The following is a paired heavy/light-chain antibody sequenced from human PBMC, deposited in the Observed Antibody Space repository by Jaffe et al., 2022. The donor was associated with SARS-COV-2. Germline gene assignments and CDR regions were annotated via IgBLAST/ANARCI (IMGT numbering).Heavy chain of an antibody. J-gene: IGHJ3*02. D-gene: IGHD1-1*01. CDR2: IYYSGST. CDR3: AREGTAMTTPGAFDI. CDR1: GGSISSGGYY. V-gene: IGHV4-31*03. Sequence: QVQLQESGPGLVKPSQTLSLTCTVSGGSISSGGYYWTWIRQHPGKGLEWIGYIYYSGSTYFRPSLKSRVAMSVDTSKNQFSLKLSSVSAADTAVYYCAREGTAMTTPGAFDIWGQGTLVTVSS.
Light chain of an antibody. CDR1: QSVSSSY. J-gene: IGKJ4*01. V-gene: IGKV3-20*01. CDR2: GAS. CDR3: QQYGGSPPT. Sequence: EIVLTQSPGTLSLSPGERATLSCRASQSVSSSYLAWYQQKPGQAPRLLIYGASSRATGIPDRFSGSGSGTDFTLTISRLEPEDFAVYYCQQYGGSPPTFGGGTKVEIK.